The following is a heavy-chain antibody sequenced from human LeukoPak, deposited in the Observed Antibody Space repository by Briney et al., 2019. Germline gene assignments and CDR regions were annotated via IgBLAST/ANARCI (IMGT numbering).Heavy chain of an antibody. D-gene: IGHD3-10*01. J-gene: IGHJ6*03. CDR3: ARAGGRQQIPMVRGAPRRYYYMDV. CDR1: GYTFTSYD. Sequence: ASVKVSCKASGYTFTSYDINWVRQATGQGLEWMGWMNPNSGNTGYAQKFQGRVTITRNTSISTAYMELSSLRSEDTAVYYCARAGGRQQIPMVRGAPRRYYYMDVWGKGTTVTVSS. V-gene: IGHV1-8*03. CDR2: MNPNSGNT.